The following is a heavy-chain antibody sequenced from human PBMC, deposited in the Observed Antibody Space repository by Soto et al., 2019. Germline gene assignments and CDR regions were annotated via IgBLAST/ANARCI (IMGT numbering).Heavy chain of an antibody. CDR2: IYYSGSA. Sequence: SETLSFTCTVSGGSVSNISDYWSWVRQPPGKGLEWIGYIYYSGSADYNPSLGSRVTISLDTSKNQFSLKLSSVTTADTAVYYCARGVGLGYYYYHMDLWGQGTTVTVSS. J-gene: IGHJ6*02. D-gene: IGHD3-10*01. CDR3: ARGVGLGYYYYHMDL. V-gene: IGHV4-61*01. CDR1: GGSVSNISDY.